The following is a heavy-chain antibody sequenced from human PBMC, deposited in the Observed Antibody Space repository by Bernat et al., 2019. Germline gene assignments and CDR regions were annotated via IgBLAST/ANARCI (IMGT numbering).Heavy chain of an antibody. J-gene: IGHJ3*02. Sequence: EVQLVESGGGLVQPGGSLRLSCAASGFTFSTYDLHWVRQATGKGLEWVSAIGTPGDTYYAGSVKGRFTISRENARNSVYLQMHSLRAGDTAVYYCARAQNIAVAGPGAFDIWGQGTMVTVSS. CDR1: GFTFSTYD. D-gene: IGHD6-19*01. CDR2: IGTPGDT. CDR3: ARAQNIAVAGPGAFDI. V-gene: IGHV3-13*04.